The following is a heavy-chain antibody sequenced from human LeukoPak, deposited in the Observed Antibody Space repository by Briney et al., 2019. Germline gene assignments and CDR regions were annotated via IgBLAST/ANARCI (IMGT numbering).Heavy chain of an antibody. D-gene: IGHD1-14*01. CDR3: ARRKFFRMGKKKEPNWFDS. V-gene: IGHV3-23*01. CDR1: GFTFQSFD. J-gene: IGHJ5*01. CDR2: ITGSGSHT. Sequence: PGGSLRLSCEASGFTFQSFDMTWIRQAPGKGLEWVSLITGSGSHTFYAACVRGRFTVSRDNSKNTMFLQMNALRDEDTATYYCARRKFFRMGKKKEPNWFDSWGQGTLVTVSS.